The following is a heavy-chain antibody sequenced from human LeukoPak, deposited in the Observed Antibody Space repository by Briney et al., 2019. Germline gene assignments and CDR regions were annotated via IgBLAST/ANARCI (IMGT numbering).Heavy chain of an antibody. CDR3: VKDGRRSPPC. D-gene: IGHD2-15*01. J-gene: IGHJ4*02. V-gene: IGHV3-23*01. Sequence: GGSLRLSCAASGFTFSNYVMSWVRQAPGKGPEWVSGINGGGGSTFYAESVTGRFTISRDNSKDTLFLQMNTLRAEDTAVYYCVKDGRRSPPCWGQGTLVTVSS. CDR2: INGGGGST. CDR1: GFTFSNYV.